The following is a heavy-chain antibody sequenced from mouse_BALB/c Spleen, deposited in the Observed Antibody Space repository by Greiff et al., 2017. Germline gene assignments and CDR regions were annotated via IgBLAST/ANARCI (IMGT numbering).Heavy chain of an antibody. CDR3: ARINTVEGDLDY. CDR2: ISYSGST. V-gene: IGHV3-8*02. D-gene: IGHD1-1*01. Sequence: EVLLVQSGPRLVTPSQTLSLTCSVTGVSITSVYLHWIRKFPGNKLEYMGYISYSGSTYYNPSLKSRISITRDTSKNQYYLQLNSVNTEKTATDYRARINTVEGDLDYWGQGNTLTVSS. CDR1: GVSITSVY. J-gene: IGHJ2*01.